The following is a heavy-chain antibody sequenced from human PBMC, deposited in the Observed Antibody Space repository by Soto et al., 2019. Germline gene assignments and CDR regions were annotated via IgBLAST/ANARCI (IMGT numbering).Heavy chain of an antibody. J-gene: IGHJ3*02. Sequence: QVQLVQSGAEVKKPGSSVKVSCKASGGTFSSYTISWVRQAPGQGLEWMGRIIPNLGIANYAQKFQGRVTITADKSTSTAYIELSSLRSEDTGVYYCARGRLILSKFEYSSSSGAFHIWGQGTMVTVSS. CDR1: GGTFSSYT. D-gene: IGHD6-6*01. CDR3: ARGRLILSKFEYSSSSGAFHI. CDR2: IIPNLGIA. V-gene: IGHV1-69*02.